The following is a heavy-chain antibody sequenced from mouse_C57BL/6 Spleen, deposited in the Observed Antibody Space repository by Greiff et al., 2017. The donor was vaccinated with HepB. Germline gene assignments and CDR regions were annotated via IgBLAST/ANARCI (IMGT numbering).Heavy chain of an antibody. D-gene: IGHD3-2*02. CDR2: IDPENGDT. CDR1: GFNIKDDY. J-gene: IGHJ2*01. V-gene: IGHV14-4*01. Sequence: EVQLQQSGAELVRPGASVKLSCTTSGFNIKDDYMHWVKQRPEQGLEWIGWIDPENGDTEYASKFQGKATITADTSSNTAYLQLSSLTSEDTAVYYCTTLAAQATWDYWGQGTTLTVSS. CDR3: TTLAAQATWDY.